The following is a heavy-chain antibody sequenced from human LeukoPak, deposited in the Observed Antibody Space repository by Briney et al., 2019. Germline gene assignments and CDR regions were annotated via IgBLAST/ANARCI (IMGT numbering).Heavy chain of an antibody. CDR1: GGSISSYY. J-gene: IGHJ3*01. CDR2: IYYSGSP. D-gene: IGHD6-13*01. V-gene: IGHV4-59*01. CDR3: ATGGAGIAAAP. Sequence: SETLSLTCSVSGGSISSYYWSWIRQPPGKGLGWIGCIYYSGSPNYNPSLKSRVTISLDTSKNQFSLKLSSVTAADTAVYYCATGGAGIAAAPWGQGTMVTVSS.